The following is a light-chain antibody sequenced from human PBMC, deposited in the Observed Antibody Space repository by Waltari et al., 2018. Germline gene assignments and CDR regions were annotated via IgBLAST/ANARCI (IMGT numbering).Light chain of an antibody. V-gene: IGLV2-23*02. CDR1: SSDVGGYNY. Sequence: QSALTQPASVSGSPGQPITISCTGTSSDVGGYNYVSWYQQDSGKAPKILIFDVSMRPSGVSNRFSGSKSGNTASLTISTLQIEDEADYYCCSYAGSGILVFGGGTKLTVL. CDR2: DVS. CDR3: CSYAGSGILV. J-gene: IGLJ2*01.